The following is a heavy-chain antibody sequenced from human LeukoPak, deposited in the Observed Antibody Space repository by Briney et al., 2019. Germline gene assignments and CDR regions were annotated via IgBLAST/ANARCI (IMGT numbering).Heavy chain of an antibody. D-gene: IGHD3-10*01. CDR2: INDSGGGT. J-gene: IGHJ4*02. V-gene: IGHV3-23*01. CDR1: GFTFSSYA. CDR3: ARPLGSKGFDY. Sequence: GGSLRLSCAASGFTFSSYAMSWVRQAPGKGLEWVSGINDSGGGTNYADSVRGRFTISRDNSKNTLYLQMNSLRAEDTAVYYCARPLGSKGFDYWGQGTLVTVSS.